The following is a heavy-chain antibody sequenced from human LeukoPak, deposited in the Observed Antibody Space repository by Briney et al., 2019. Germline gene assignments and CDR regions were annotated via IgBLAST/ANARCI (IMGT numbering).Heavy chain of an antibody. V-gene: IGHV3-30*18. Sequence: GGSLRLSCAASGFTFSSYGMHWVRQAPGKGLEWVAVISYDGSNKYYADSVKGRFTISRDNSKNTLYLQINSLRPEDTAVYYCAKVVRGLDPDFDYWGQGTLVTVSS. D-gene: IGHD3-10*01. CDR1: GFTFSSYG. CDR3: AKVVRGLDPDFDY. J-gene: IGHJ4*02. CDR2: ISYDGSNK.